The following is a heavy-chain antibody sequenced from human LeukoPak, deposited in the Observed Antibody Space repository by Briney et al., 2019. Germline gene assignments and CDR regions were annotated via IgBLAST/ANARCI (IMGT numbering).Heavy chain of an antibody. V-gene: IGHV4-4*07. Sequence: SETLSLTCTVSGGSISSYYWSWIRQPAGKGLEWIGRIYISGSTNYNPSLKSRVTMSVDTSKNQFSLKLSSVTAADTAVYYCARGLPITIFGVVIIEDAFDIWGQGTMVTVSS. CDR2: IYISGST. D-gene: IGHD3-3*01. J-gene: IGHJ3*02. CDR1: GGSISSYY. CDR3: ARGLPITIFGVVIIEDAFDI.